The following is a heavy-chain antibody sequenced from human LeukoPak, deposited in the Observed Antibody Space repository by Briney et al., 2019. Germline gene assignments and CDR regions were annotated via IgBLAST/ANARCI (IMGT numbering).Heavy chain of an antibody. CDR1: GYRFTSYW. CDR2: IYPGDSDT. Sequence: GESLKISCKASGYRFTSYWIGWVRQMPGKGLEWMGVIYPGDSDTKYSPSFQGHVSISADKSISTAYLQWSSLQASDTAMYYCATHSISSSDYRYFQHWGQGTLVTVSS. J-gene: IGHJ1*01. V-gene: IGHV5-51*01. D-gene: IGHD3-3*02. CDR3: ATHSISSSDYRYFQH.